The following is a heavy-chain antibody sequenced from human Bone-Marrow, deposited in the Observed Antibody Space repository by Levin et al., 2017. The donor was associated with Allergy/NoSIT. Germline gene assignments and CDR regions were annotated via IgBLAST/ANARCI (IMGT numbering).Heavy chain of an antibody. Sequence: GGSLRLSCRTSGFTFGDYDMSWFRQAPGKGLEWVSFIGSEAYGGTIEYAASVKGRFITSRDDSKSIAYLQMNSLESEDTGVYYCIRDPRPYYIMDVWGKGTTVTVSS. CDR2: IGSEAYGGTI. J-gene: IGHJ6*03. CDR3: IRDPRPYYIMDV. CDR1: GFTFGDYD. V-gene: IGHV3-49*03.